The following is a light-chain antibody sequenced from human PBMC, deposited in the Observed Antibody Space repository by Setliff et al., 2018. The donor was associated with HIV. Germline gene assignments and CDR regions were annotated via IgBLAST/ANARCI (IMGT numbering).Light chain of an antibody. CDR1: ASDIGNYKY. CDR2: DVT. Sequence: QSALTQPRSVSGSPGQSVTISCTGTASDIGNYKYVSWYQQQPDKAPKLIIYDVTKRPSGVPDRFSGSKSGNTASLTISGLQAEDEADYYCCSYACSDTWIFGGGTKVTV. J-gene: IGLJ2*01. V-gene: IGLV2-11*01. CDR3: CSYACSDTWI.